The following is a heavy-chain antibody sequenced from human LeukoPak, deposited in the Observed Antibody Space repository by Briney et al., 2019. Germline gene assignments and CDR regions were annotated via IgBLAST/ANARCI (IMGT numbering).Heavy chain of an antibody. CDR1: GYTFTSYG. Sequence: GASVKVSCKSSGYTFTSYGISWVRQAPGQGLEWMGWISAYNGNTNYAQKLQGRVTMTTDTSTSTAYMELRSLRSDDKAVYYCARCGMGTVTTCAFDIWGQGTMVTVSS. CDR2: ISAYNGNT. D-gene: IGHD4-17*01. J-gene: IGHJ3*02. V-gene: IGHV1-18*01. CDR3: ARCGMGTVTTCAFDI.